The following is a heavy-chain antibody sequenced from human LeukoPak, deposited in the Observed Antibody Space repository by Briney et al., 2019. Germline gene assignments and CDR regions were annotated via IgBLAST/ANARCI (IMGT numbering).Heavy chain of an antibody. J-gene: IGHJ4*02. CDR3: ARVYDYGDYGLIGRYDY. Sequence: PSASVTVSCKASGYTFTGYYMHWVRQAPGQGLEWMGWINPNSGGTNYAQKFQGRVTMTRDTSISTAYMELSRLRSDDTAVYYCARVYDYGDYGLIGRYDYWGQGTLVTVSS. D-gene: IGHD4-17*01. CDR1: GYTFTGYY. CDR2: INPNSGGT. V-gene: IGHV1-2*02.